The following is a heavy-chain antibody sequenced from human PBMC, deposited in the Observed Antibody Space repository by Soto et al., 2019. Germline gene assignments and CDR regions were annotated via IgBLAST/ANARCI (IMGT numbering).Heavy chain of an antibody. D-gene: IGHD2-2*01. J-gene: IGHJ2*01. V-gene: IGHV4-34*01. Sequence: QVQLQQWGAGLLKPLETLSLTCAVYGGSFSGYYWSWIRQPPGKGLEWIGEINHSGSTNYNPSLKSRVTISVDTSKNQFSLKLSSVTAADTAVYYCARGQCSSTSCYEAGYWYFDLWGRGTLVTVSS. CDR1: GGSFSGYY. CDR3: ARGQCSSTSCYEAGYWYFDL. CDR2: INHSGST.